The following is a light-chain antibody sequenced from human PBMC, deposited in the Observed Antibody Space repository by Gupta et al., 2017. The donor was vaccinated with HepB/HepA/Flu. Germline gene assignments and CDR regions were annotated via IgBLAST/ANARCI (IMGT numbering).Light chain of an antibody. J-gene: IGKJ1*01. CDR2: VAS. V-gene: IGKV3-15*01. Sequence: VMPPSPATLSVSPGERATLSCRASQSVSSNLAWYQQKPGQAPRLLIYVASTRATGIPARFSGSGSGTEFTLTIRRLQSEDFAVYYCQQYNNWPQTFGQGTKVEIK. CDR1: QSVSSN. CDR3: QQYNNWPQT.